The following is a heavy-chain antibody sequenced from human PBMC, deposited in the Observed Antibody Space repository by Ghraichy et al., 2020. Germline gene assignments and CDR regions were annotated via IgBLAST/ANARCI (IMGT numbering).Heavy chain of an antibody. V-gene: IGHV1-18*04. CDR3: AREPKLSGDFFFTDY. CDR2: ISAYNGDT. J-gene: IGHJ4*02. Sequence: ASVKVSCKASGSTFTNYGISWVRQAPGQGLEWMGWISAYNGDTRYAQRFQGRVTMTTDTSTSTAYMELRSLRSDDTAVYYCAREPKLSGDFFFTDYWGQGTLVTVSS. D-gene: IGHD3-10*02. CDR1: GSTFTNYG.